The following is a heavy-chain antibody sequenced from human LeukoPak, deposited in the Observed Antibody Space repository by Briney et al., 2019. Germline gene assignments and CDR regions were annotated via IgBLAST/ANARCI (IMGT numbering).Heavy chain of an antibody. D-gene: IGHD2-2*01. Sequence: SETLSLTCAVYGGSFSDYSWSWIRQPPGKGLEWIGEISNSGSTNYNPSLKSRVTISLDTSKNQFSLKLTSVTAADTAVYYCARVEDWCSSNSCYASATYHWFDPWGQGTLVTVSS. CDR1: GGSFSDYS. V-gene: IGHV4-34*01. J-gene: IGHJ5*02. CDR2: ISNSGST. CDR3: ARVEDWCSSNSCYASATYHWFDP.